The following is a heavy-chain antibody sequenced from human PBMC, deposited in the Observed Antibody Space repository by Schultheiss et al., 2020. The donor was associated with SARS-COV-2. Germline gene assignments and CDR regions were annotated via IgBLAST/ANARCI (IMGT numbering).Heavy chain of an antibody. J-gene: IGHJ6*02. CDR3: ARDNWCSGGSCSNYYGVDVWVQGTTVQYYGMDV. CDR2: MYRGGTT. V-gene: IGHV3-66*01. D-gene: IGHD2-15*01. Sequence: GGSLRLSCAVSGFTVDSNFVTWVRQAPGKGLEWVSVMYRGGTTFYADSVKDRFTVSRDNSTNTVYLQMNRLSAEDTAVYYCARDNWCSGGSCSNYYGVDVWVQGTTVQYYGMDVWGQGTTVTVSS. CDR1: GFTVDSNF.